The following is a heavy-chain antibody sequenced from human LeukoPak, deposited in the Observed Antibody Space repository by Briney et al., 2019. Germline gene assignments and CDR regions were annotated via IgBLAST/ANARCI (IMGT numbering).Heavy chain of an antibody. D-gene: IGHD6-6*01. CDR2: INAGNGNT. CDR1: GYTFTSYA. J-gene: IGHJ4*02. CDR3: AKEGAARRRPLDY. V-gene: IGHV1-3*01. Sequence: ASVKVSCKASGYTFTSYAMHWVRQAPGQRLEWMGWINAGNGNTKYSQKFQGRVTITRDTSASTAYMELSRLRSDDTAVYYCAKEGAARRRPLDYWGQGTLVTVSS.